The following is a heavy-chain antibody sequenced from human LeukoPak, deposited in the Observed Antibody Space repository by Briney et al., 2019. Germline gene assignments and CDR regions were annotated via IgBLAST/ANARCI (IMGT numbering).Heavy chain of an antibody. CDR2: IYYSGST. CDR3: ARRATVTRSPFDY. Sequence: SETLSLTCTVSGGYISSYYWSWIRQPPGKGLEWLGYIYYSGSTNYNPSLKSRVTISVDTSKNQFSLKLSSVTAADTAVYYCARRATVTRSPFDYWGQGTLVTVSS. D-gene: IGHD4-17*01. V-gene: IGHV4-59*01. CDR1: GGYISSYY. J-gene: IGHJ4*02.